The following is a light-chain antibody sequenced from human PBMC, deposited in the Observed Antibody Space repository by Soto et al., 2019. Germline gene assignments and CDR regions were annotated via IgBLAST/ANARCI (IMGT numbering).Light chain of an antibody. CDR1: SGHSNYA. V-gene: IGLV4-69*01. CDR3: QTWGTGIWV. Sequence: QPVLTQSPSASASLGASVKLTCTLSSGHSNYAVAWHQQQPDKGPRYLMSLNSDGSHNKGDGIPDRFSGSSSGAERYLTISSLHSEDEADYYCQTWGTGIWVFGGGTKVTVL. J-gene: IGLJ3*02. CDR2: LNSDGSH.